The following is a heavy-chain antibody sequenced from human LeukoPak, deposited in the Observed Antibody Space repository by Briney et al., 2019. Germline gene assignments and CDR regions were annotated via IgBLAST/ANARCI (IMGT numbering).Heavy chain of an antibody. V-gene: IGHV1-8*01. J-gene: IGHJ4*02. CDR3: ARVAGPIDY. CDR1: GYTFTSYD. Sequence: GASVKVSCKGSGYTFTSYDINWVRQATGQGLEWMGWMNPNSGNTGYAHKFQGRVTMTRNTAISTAYMELTSLRSDDTAVYYCARVAGPIDYWGQGTLVTVSS. CDR2: MNPNSGNT. D-gene: IGHD2-15*01.